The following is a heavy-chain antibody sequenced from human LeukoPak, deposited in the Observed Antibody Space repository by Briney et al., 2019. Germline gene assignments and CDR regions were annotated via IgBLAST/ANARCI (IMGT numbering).Heavy chain of an antibody. D-gene: IGHD3-10*02. Sequence: GGPLRLSCEASGYSFSDHGMTWVRQTPGKGLQWVSTINGLGDNPSYAETAKGRFTVYRDNSKNTVYLQMNRLRAEDAAIYYCAKVSICYGCYFDYWGPGIPVTVSS. CDR2: INGLGDNP. J-gene: IGHJ4*02. CDR1: GYSFSDHG. V-gene: IGHV3-23*01. CDR3: AKVSICYGCYFDY.